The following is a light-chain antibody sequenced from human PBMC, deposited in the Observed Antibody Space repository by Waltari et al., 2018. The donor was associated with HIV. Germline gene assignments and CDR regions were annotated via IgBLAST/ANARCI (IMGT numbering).Light chain of an antibody. J-gene: IGLJ1*01. CDR1: TSNIGGNT. Sequence: QSVLAQPPSASGTPGQRVTISCSGSTSNIGGNTVSWYQQLPATAPKLLIYSNNQRPSGVPDRFSGSTSGTSASLVISGLQSEDEADYYCAAWDDSLKGGAFGPGTKVTVL. V-gene: IGLV1-44*01. CDR2: SNN. CDR3: AAWDDSLKGGA.